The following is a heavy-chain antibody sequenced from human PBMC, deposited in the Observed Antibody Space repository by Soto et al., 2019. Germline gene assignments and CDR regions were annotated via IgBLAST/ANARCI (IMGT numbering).Heavy chain of an antibody. V-gene: IGHV1-69*13. D-gene: IGHD2-2*01. CDR2: IIPIFGTA. CDR1: GGTFSSYA. CDR3: ARQVVPAARLYYYYYGMDV. Sequence: ASVKVSCKASGGTFSSYAISWVRQAPGQGLEWMGGIIPIFGTANYAQKFQGRVTITADESTSTAYMELSSLRSEDTAVYYCARQVVPAARLYYYYYGMDVWGQGTTVTVSS. J-gene: IGHJ6*02.